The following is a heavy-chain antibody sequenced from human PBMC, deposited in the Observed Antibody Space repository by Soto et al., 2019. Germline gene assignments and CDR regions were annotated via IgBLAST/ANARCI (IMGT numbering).Heavy chain of an antibody. J-gene: IGHJ5*02. V-gene: IGHV3-48*02. Sequence: GGTLRLPCAGSRYALTNYGMNWIRLAPGKALAGVAHITSTGNTIYYADSVKGRFTISRDDAKNSLYLQINSLRDEDTAVYYCARDNGMAGSFDPWGQGTLLTVSS. CDR1: RYALTNYG. CDR3: ARDNGMAGSFDP. D-gene: IGHD2-8*01. CDR2: ITSTGNTI.